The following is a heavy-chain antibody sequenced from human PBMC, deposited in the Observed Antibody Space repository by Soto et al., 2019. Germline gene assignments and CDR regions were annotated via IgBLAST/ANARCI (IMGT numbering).Heavy chain of an antibody. J-gene: IGHJ5*01. CDR2: IYKSATT. Sequence: LSLTCSVSGDSISNLDYFWAWIRQPPGQALEYIGYIYKSATTYYNPSFESRVAISVDTSKSQFSLNVTSVTAADTAVYFCARGRYCLTGSCFPNWFDSWGQGALVTVSS. D-gene: IGHD2-15*01. V-gene: IGHV4-30-4*01. CDR3: ARGRYCLTGSCFPNWFDS. CDR1: GDSISNLDYF.